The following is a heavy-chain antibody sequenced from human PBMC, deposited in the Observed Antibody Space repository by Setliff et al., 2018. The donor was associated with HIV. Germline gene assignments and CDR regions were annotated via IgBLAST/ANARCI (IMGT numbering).Heavy chain of an antibody. D-gene: IGHD3-9*01. J-gene: IGHJ5*02. Sequence: ASVKVSCKASGYALTSYSLTWVRQAPGQGLEWMGWISDYNSNTEYAQKFQGRVTMTKDTSTSTAYMELRSLRPDDTAVYFCARRADRFDLWGQGALVTVSS. CDR1: GYALTSYS. CDR3: ARRADRFDL. V-gene: IGHV1-18*01. CDR2: ISDYNSNT.